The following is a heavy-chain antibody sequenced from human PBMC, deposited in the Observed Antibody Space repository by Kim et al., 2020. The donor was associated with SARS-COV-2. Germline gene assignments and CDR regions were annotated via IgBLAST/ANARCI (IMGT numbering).Heavy chain of an antibody. D-gene: IGHD1-26*01. J-gene: IGHJ4*02. Sequence: AQKFQDWVTMTRDTSISTAYMGLSRLRSDDTAVYYCARDPSRGSGSYDYWGQGTLVTVSS. V-gene: IGHV1-2*04. CDR3: ARDPSRGSGSYDY.